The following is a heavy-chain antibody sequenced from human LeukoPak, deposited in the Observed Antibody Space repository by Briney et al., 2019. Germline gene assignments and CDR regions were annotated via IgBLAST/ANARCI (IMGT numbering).Heavy chain of an antibody. CDR1: GLTFSSYS. V-gene: IGHV3-48*04. Sequence: GGSLRLSCAASGLTFSSYSMNWVRQAPGKGLEWVSYISSSSSTIYYADSVKGRFTISRDNAKNSLYLQMNSLRAEDTAVYYCARGHVLRFLEWPYMDVWGKGTTVTVSS. J-gene: IGHJ6*03. D-gene: IGHD3-3*01. CDR3: ARGHVLRFLEWPYMDV. CDR2: ISSSSSTI.